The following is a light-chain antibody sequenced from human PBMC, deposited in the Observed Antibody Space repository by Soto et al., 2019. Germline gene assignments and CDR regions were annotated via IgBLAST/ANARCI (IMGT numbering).Light chain of an antibody. CDR3: QQYGSPPLYT. V-gene: IGKV3-20*01. CDR1: QSVSNTH. J-gene: IGKJ2*01. CDR2: DVS. Sequence: ESVLTQSPGTLSLSPGERATLSCRASQSVSNTHLAWYQQKPGQAPRLLIYDVSNRATGIPDRFSGSGSGKDFTLTISRLEPEDFAVYYCQQYGSPPLYTFGQGTKLEIK.